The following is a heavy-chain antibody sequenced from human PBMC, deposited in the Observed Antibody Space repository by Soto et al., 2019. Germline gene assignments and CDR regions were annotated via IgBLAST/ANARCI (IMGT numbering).Heavy chain of an antibody. V-gene: IGHV3-66*01. CDR1: GFTVSSNY. CDR2: IYSGGST. CDR3: ARDHYVHGYSGSYGY. Sequence: PGGSLRLSCAAAGFTVSSNYMSWVRQAPGKGLEWVSDIYSGGSTYYADSVKGRFTISRDNSKNTLYLQMNRLRAEDTAVYYCARDHYVHGYSGSYGYWGQGT. J-gene: IGHJ4*02. D-gene: IGHD1-26*01.